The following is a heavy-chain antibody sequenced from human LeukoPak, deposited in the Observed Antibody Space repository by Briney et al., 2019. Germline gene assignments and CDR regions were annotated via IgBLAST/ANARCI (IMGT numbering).Heavy chain of an antibody. J-gene: IGHJ4*02. CDR2: IRYSESA. V-gene: IGHV4-39*01. CDR1: GDSFSSTNYY. CDR3: ATQDSSHY. Sequence: SETLSLTCTVSGDSFSSTNYYWGWIRQPPGRGLEWIASIRYSESAYYSPSLKSRATISVDTSKNQFSLRLRSLTATDTAVYYCATQDSSHYWGQGTLVTVSS. D-gene: IGHD3-22*01.